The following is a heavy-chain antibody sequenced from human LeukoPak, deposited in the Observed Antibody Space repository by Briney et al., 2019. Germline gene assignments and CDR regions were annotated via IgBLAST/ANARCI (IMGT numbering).Heavy chain of an antibody. J-gene: IGHJ4*02. D-gene: IGHD2-21*02. CDR1: GVSISSSSYY. Sequence: SETLSLTCTVSGVSISSSSYYWGWIRQPPGKGLEWIGSIHYSGSTYYNPSLKSRVTISVDTSKNQFSLKLSSVTAADTAVYYCARVTYGRSFDYWGQGTLVTVSS. CDR2: IHYSGST. V-gene: IGHV4-39*07. CDR3: ARVTYGRSFDY.